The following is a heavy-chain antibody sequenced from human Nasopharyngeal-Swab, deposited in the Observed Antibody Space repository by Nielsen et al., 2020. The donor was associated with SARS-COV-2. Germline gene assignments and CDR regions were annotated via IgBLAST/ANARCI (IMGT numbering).Heavy chain of an antibody. J-gene: IGHJ4*02. V-gene: IGHV3-23*01. Sequence: GGSLRLSCAASGFTFSSYAMSWVRQAPGKGLEWVSAISGSGGSTYYADSVKGRFTISRDNSKNTLYLQMNSLRAEDTAVYYCAKDPVSSGTPVGIFDYWGQGTLVTVSS. D-gene: IGHD6-19*01. CDR3: AKDPVSSGTPVGIFDY. CDR1: GFTFSSYA. CDR2: ISGSGGST.